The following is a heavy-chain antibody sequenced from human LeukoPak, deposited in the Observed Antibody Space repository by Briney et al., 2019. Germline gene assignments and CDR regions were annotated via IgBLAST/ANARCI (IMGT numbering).Heavy chain of an antibody. CDR3: ARVYYPRAFDI. V-gene: IGHV4-59*01. CDR1: GGSISSYY. CDR2: IYYSGST. J-gene: IGHJ3*02. D-gene: IGHD1-26*01. Sequence: SSKTLSLTCTVSGGSISSYYWSWIRQPPGKGLGWIGYIYYSGSTNYNPSLKSRVTISVDTSKNQFSLKLSSVTAADTAVYYCARVYYPRAFDIWGQGTMVTVSS.